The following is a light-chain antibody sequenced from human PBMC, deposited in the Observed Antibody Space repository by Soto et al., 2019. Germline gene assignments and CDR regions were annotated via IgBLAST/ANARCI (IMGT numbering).Light chain of an antibody. CDR1: HSISSNY. CDR3: QQYGSWT. CDR2: GAS. Sequence: EIVLTQSPCTLSLSPGERATLSCRASHSISSNYLAWYQQKPGQAPRLLIYGASSRATGIPDRFSGSGSGTDFTLTISRLEPEDSAIYYCQQYGSWTFGQGTKVEIK. V-gene: IGKV3-20*01. J-gene: IGKJ1*01.